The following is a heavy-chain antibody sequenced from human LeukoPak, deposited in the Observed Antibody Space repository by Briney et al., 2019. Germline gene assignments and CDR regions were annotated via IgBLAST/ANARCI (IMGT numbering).Heavy chain of an antibody. Sequence: SVKLSCTASGGTFSSYAISWVRQAPGQGHEWMGRIIPIFGTANYAQKFQGRVTITADKSTSKACVELGSLRSEDPAVYYCARGEPNRGGVYGDYVWGSYRYTDYWGQGTLVTVSS. D-gene: IGHD3-16*02. V-gene: IGHV1-69*06. J-gene: IGHJ4*02. CDR3: ARGEPNRGGVYGDYVWGSYRYTDY. CDR2: IIPIFGTA. CDR1: GGTFSSYA.